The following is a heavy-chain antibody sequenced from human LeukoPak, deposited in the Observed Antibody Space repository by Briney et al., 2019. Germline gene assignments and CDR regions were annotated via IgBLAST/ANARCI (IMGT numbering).Heavy chain of an antibody. D-gene: IGHD2-2*01. J-gene: IGHJ6*03. Sequence: SETLSLTCTVPGDYIRSGSFYWTWIRQPAGEGLEWIGRIYTSGSTNYNPSLKSRVTMSVDTSKNQFSLKLSSVTAADTAVYYCARDPYCSSTSCYVGGDYYYMDVWGKGTTVTVSS. V-gene: IGHV4-61*02. CDR2: IYTSGST. CDR1: GDYIRSGSFY. CDR3: ARDPYCSSTSCYVGGDYYYMDV.